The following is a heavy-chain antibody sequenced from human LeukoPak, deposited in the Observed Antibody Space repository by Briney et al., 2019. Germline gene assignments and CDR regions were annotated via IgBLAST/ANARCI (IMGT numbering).Heavy chain of an antibody. D-gene: IGHD6-6*01. V-gene: IGHV4-34*01. CDR3: AGSRPSDALDI. CDR1: DGSFNDYY. J-gene: IGHJ3*02. Sequence: SETLSLTCAVYDGSFNDYYWSWIRQPPGKGLEWIGEIKHSGSTKYNPSLKSRVTISVDKSKNQFSLKLKSVTAADTAVYYCAGSRPSDALDIWGQGTMVTVSS. CDR2: IKHSGST.